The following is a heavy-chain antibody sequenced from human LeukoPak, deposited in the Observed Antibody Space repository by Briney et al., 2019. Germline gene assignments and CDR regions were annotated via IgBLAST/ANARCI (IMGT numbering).Heavy chain of an antibody. CDR3: ARVQVLGTYDWFDP. J-gene: IGHJ5*02. V-gene: IGHV3-23*01. CDR2: ISGSGGST. Sequence: GGSLRLSCAASGFTFSSYAMNWVRQAPGKGLEWVSVISGSGGSTYYADSVRGRFTISRDNAKNTLYLQMNSLRAEDTAIYYCARVQVLGTYDWFDPWGQGTLVTVSS. CDR1: GFTFSSYA. D-gene: IGHD4/OR15-4a*01.